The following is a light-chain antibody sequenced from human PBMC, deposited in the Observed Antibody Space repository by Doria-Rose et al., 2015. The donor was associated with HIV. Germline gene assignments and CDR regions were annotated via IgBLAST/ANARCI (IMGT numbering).Light chain of an antibody. CDR2: DGS. Sequence: VLTQSPGTLSLSPGERATLSCGASQSFSSTYLAWYQQKPGQAPSLLIYDGSTRATGIPDRFSASGSGTDFTLTINRLEPEDFALYYCHQYGTSWTFGQGTKVEI. CDR3: HQYGTSWT. CDR1: QSFSSTY. J-gene: IGKJ1*01. V-gene: IGKV3-20*01.